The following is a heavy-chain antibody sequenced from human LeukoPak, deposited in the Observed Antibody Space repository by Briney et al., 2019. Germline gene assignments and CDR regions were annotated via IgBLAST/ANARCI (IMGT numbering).Heavy chain of an antibody. CDR2: IYYIGST. CDR1: GGSISSGGY. D-gene: IGHD1-26*01. Sequence: SETLSLTCAVSGGSISSGGYWSWLRPPPGKGLEWIGQIYYIGSTNYNPSLESRVIMSLDKSTNQLSLRFNSVTAADTAVYYCARHGSYSLAFWGQGALVTVSS. J-gene: IGHJ4*02. CDR3: ARHGSYSLAF. V-gene: IGHV4-4*02.